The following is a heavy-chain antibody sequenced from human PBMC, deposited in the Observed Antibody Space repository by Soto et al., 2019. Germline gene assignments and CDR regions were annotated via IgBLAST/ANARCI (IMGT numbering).Heavy chain of an antibody. D-gene: IGHD2-15*01. CDR2: ISGSGDNT. CDR3: AKGRGYCSGGSCYSDY. J-gene: IGHJ4*02. CDR1: GFTFASYA. V-gene: IGHV3-23*01. Sequence: EVQLLESGGGLVQPGGSLRLSCAASGFTFASYAMSWVRQAPGKGLEGVSPISGSGDNTFYADSVRGRFTISRDNSKITLYLQMNSLRAEDTAVYYCAKGRGYCSGGSCYSDYWGQGTLVTVSS.